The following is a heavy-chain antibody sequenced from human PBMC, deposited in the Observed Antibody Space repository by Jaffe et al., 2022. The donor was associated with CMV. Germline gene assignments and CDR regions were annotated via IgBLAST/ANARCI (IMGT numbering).Heavy chain of an antibody. Sequence: QVQLVQSGAEVKKPGASVKVSCKAFGYTFSSFYIHWVRQAPGQGPEWVGVINPSDEYTHFAQKFQGRISLTRDTSTNTVYMELSSLRSEDTAVYYCARDSSDSSGYSIPYYYFYMDVWGKGTTVTVSS. J-gene: IGHJ6*03. CDR2: INPSDEYT. D-gene: IGHD6-19*01. V-gene: IGHV1-46*01. CDR1: GYTFSSFY. CDR3: ARDSSDSSGYSIPYYYFYMDV.